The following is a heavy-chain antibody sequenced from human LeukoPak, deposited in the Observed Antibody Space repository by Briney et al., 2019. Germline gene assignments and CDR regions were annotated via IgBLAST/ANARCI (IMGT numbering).Heavy chain of an antibody. CDR3: AREIRVATNWFDP. V-gene: IGHV3-53*01. CDR2: IYSGGST. D-gene: IGHD5-12*01. J-gene: IGHJ5*02. CDR1: GFTVSSNY. Sequence: GGSLRLSCAASGFTVSSNYMSWVRQAPGKGLEWVSVIYSGGSTYYADSVKGRFAISRDNSKNTLYLQMNSLRAEDTAVYYCAREIRVATNWFDPWGQGTLVTVSA.